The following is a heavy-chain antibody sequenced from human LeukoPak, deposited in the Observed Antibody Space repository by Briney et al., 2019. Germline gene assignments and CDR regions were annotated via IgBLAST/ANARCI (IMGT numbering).Heavy chain of an antibody. J-gene: IGHJ6*04. Sequence: GGSLRLSCAASGFTFDDYGMSWVRQAPGKGLEWVSGINWNGGSTGYADSVTGRFTIPRDNAKKSLYLQMNSLRAEDTAVYYCAELGITMIGGVWGKGTTVTISS. D-gene: IGHD3-10*02. CDR2: INWNGGST. V-gene: IGHV3-20*04. CDR3: AELGITMIGGV. CDR1: GFTFDDYG.